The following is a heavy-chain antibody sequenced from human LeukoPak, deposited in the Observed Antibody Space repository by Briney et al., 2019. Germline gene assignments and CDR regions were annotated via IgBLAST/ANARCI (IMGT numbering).Heavy chain of an antibody. Sequence: GESLKISCKGSGYNFTNYWIGWVRQMPGKGLEWMGIIYPGDSNTKYSPSFQGQVTISADKPISTAYLQWSSLKASDTAMYYCARLRKTTVTKRYFDYWGQGTLVTVSS. CDR3: ARLRKTTVTKRYFDY. CDR1: GYNFTNYW. J-gene: IGHJ4*02. V-gene: IGHV5-51*01. CDR2: IYPGDSNT. D-gene: IGHD4-11*01.